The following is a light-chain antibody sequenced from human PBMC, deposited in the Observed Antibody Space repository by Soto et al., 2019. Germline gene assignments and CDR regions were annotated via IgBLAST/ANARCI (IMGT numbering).Light chain of an antibody. CDR2: GAS. CDR3: QQYGSSGT. Sequence: EIVLTQSPGTLSLSPGQRATLSCRASQSVSNNYLAWYQQKPGQAPRLVIYGASNRATGIPDRFSGSGSGTDFTLTISRLEPEDFAVYYCQQYGSSGTFGQGTKVDI. V-gene: IGKV3-20*01. CDR1: QSVSNNY. J-gene: IGKJ1*01.